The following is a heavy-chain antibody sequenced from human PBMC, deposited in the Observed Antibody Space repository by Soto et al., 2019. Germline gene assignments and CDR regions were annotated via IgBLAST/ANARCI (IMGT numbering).Heavy chain of an antibody. Sequence: PGGSLRLSCAASGFTLSNYWMNWVRQAPGKGLEWVAVIWYDGSNKYYADSVKGRFTISRDNSKNTLYLQLNSLRAVDTAVHYCACDLPGQLLLICFDPWGQGNLVTVAS. CDR2: IWYDGSNK. CDR3: ACDLPGQLLLICFDP. V-gene: IGHV3-33*08. D-gene: IGHD1-26*01. J-gene: IGHJ5*02. CDR1: GFTLSNYW.